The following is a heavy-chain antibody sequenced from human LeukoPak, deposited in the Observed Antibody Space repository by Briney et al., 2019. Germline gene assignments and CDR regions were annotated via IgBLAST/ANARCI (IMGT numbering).Heavy chain of an antibody. Sequence: GGSLRLSCAASGFTFSSYSMNWVRQAPGKGLEWVSAISGSGGSTYYADSVKGRFTISRDNAKNTLYLQMNSLRAEDTAVYYCARDYLGSWELLPSGAFDIWGQGTMVTVSS. V-gene: IGHV3-23*01. CDR1: GFTFSSYS. J-gene: IGHJ3*02. CDR2: ISGSGGST. CDR3: ARDYLGSWELLPSGAFDI. D-gene: IGHD1-26*01.